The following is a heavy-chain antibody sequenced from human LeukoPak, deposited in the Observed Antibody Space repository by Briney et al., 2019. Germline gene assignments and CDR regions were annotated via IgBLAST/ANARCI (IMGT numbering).Heavy chain of an antibody. CDR3: ARGSRELLFDY. Sequence: PSETLSLTCTVSGGSISSYYWSWIRQPPGKGLEWIGYIYYSGSTNYNPSLKSRVTISVDTSKNQFSLKLSSVTAADTAVYYCARGSRELLFDYWGQGTLVTVSS. D-gene: IGHD1-26*01. CDR2: IYYSGST. V-gene: IGHV4-59*01. CDR1: GGSISSYY. J-gene: IGHJ4*02.